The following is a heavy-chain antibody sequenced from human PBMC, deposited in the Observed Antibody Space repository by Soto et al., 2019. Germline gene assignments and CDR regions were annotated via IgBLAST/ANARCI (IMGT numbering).Heavy chain of an antibody. CDR2: IYPGDSDT. J-gene: IGHJ6*02. CDR3: ARCAWQFYEAVDI. D-gene: IGHD3-16*01. Sequence: GESLQISCEGAGYIFNIYWLASVRQMPGKGLVWMGIIYPGDSDTRYSPSFQGQATLSADKSISTAYLHWDRLKAPDTAMSYFARCAWQFYEAVDIWSRETMVTVSS. CDR1: GYIFNIYW. V-gene: IGHV5-51*01.